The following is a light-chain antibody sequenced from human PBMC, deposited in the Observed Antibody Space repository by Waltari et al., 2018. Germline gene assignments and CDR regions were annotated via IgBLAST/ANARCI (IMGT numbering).Light chain of an antibody. CDR1: SSNIGAGYD. CDR3: QSYDSSLSGFYV. CDR2: DNT. J-gene: IGLJ1*01. Sequence: QSVLTQPPSVSGAPGQRVTISCTGSSSNIGAGYDVHWYQKLPGTAPKLLIYDNTNRPSGVPDRFSGSKSGTSASLAINGLQAEDEADYYCQSYDSSLSGFYVFGTGTRVTVL. V-gene: IGLV1-40*01.